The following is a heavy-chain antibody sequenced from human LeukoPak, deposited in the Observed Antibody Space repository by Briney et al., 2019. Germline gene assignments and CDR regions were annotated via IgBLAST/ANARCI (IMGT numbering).Heavy chain of an antibody. CDR3: ARSLKWNLVGFDY. J-gene: IGHJ4*02. D-gene: IGHD1-1*01. CDR2: ISASGGTK. CDR1: GFTFSNYA. Sequence: PGGSLRLSCAASGFTFSNYAMNWVRQAPGKGLEWVSCISASGGTKLYADSVKGRFIISRYDSKNTLYVQMSSLRAEDTAVYYCARSLKWNLVGFDYWGQGTLVTVS. V-gene: IGHV3-23*01.